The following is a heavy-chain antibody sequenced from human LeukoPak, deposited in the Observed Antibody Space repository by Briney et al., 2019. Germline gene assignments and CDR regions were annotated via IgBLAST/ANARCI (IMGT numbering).Heavy chain of an antibody. J-gene: IGHJ4*02. CDR2: IYYSRTT. V-gene: IGHV4-39*01. D-gene: IGHD2-2*01. CDR3: ARLVVPAAMGHGLDY. Sequence: PSETLSLTCIVSGRSISSTSYYWGWIRQPRGRGLEWIGTIYYSRTTYYNPYLKSRVTISIDTSKNQFSLKLSSVPDADMAVYYCARLVVPAAMGHGLDYWGQGTMVTASS. CDR1: GRSISSTSYY.